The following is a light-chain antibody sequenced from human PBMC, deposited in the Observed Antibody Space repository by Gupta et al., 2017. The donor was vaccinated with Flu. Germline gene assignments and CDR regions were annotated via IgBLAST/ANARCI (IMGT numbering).Light chain of an antibody. Sequence: DIPMTQSPSPLPAPVGDTVTITCRASQSFNNWLAWYQLKPGKAPQLLNYMASTLQSGVPARFSGSGTGTEFTLTINSLQPDDFATYFCQHYDGYPYTFGQGTKLEI. CDR3: QHYDGYPYT. CDR2: MAS. J-gene: IGKJ2*01. CDR1: QSFNNW. V-gene: IGKV1-5*03.